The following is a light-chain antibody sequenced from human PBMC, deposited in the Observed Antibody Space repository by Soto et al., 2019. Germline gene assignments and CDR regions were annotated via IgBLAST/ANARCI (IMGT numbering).Light chain of an antibody. CDR2: KAS. CDR1: QTISSW. Sequence: IQMTQSPSTLSGSVGERVTITWRASQTISSWLAWYQQKPGKAPKLLIYKASTLKSGVPSRFSGSGSGTEFTLTISSLQPDDFATYYCQHYNSYSEAFGQGTKVDTK. V-gene: IGKV1-5*03. J-gene: IGKJ1*01. CDR3: QHYNSYSEA.